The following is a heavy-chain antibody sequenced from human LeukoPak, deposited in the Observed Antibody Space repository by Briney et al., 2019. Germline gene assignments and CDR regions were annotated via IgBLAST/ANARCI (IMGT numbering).Heavy chain of an antibody. D-gene: IGHD4-17*01. CDR2: ISYDGSNK. J-gene: IGHJ4*02. Sequence: GGSLRLSCAASGFTFSNAWMSWVRQAPGKGLEWVAVISYDGSNKYYADSVKGRFTISRDNSKNTLYLQMNSLRAEDTAVYYCARESTVTFYFDYWGQGTLVTVSS. CDR3: ARESTVTFYFDY. CDR1: GFTFSNAW. V-gene: IGHV3-30-3*01.